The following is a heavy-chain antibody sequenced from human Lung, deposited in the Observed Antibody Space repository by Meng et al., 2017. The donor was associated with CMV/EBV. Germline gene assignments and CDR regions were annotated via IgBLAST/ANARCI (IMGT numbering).Heavy chain of an antibody. CDR3: ARLHEGYSGYGFDY. J-gene: IGHJ4*02. D-gene: IGHD5-12*01. V-gene: IGHV4-39*01. CDR2: FYYSCRT. CDR1: YGFTNYCVTY. Sequence: SYGFTNYCVTYWRWTRPPPGEGLEWIGSFYYSCRTYYNPSLKSRVPISVDTSKTQFSLKLSSVTAADTAVYYCARLHEGYSGYGFDYWGQGTLVTVSS.